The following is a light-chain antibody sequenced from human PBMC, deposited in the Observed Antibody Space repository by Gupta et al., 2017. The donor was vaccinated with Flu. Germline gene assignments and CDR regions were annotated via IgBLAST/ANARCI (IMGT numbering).Light chain of an antibody. CDR3: AAWDDSLNCVV. V-gene: IGLV1-44*01. CDR2: SNN. J-gene: IGLJ2*01. Sequence: QSVLTQPPSASGTHEQRVTISCSGSSSNIGSNTVNWYQQLPGTAPKLLIYSNNQRPSGVPDRFSGSKSGTSASLAISGLQSEDEADYFCAAWDDSLNCVVFGGGTKLTVL. CDR1: SSNIGSNT.